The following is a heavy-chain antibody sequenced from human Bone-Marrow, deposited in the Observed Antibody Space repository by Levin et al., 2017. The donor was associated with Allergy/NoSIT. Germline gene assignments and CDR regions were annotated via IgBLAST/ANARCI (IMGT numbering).Heavy chain of an antibody. CDR3: ARVWGSVDY. V-gene: IGHV1-8*01. D-gene: IGHD3-16*01. CDR1: GYPFTSYD. CDR2: MNPNSGDT. J-gene: IGHJ4*02. Sequence: ASVKVSCRASGYPFTSYDINWVRQATGQGLEWMGWMNPNSGDTGYAQKFQGRVTMTRGAAISTAYMELNSLRSDDTAVYYCARVWGSVDYWGQGTLVTVSS.